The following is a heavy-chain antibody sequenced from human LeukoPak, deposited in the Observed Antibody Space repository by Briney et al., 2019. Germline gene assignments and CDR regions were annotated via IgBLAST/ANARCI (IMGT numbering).Heavy chain of an antibody. V-gene: IGHV1-18*01. D-gene: IGHD6-19*01. CDR3: AREGLAVAEVSDYYYYGMDV. J-gene: IGHJ6*02. CDR2: ISAYNGNT. Sequence: ASVTVSCTASGYTFTSYGISWVRQAPGQGLEWMGWISAYNGNTNYAQKLQGRVTMTTDTSTSTAYMELRSLRSDDTAVYYCAREGLAVAEVSDYYYYGMDVWGQGTTVTVSS. CDR1: GYTFTSYG.